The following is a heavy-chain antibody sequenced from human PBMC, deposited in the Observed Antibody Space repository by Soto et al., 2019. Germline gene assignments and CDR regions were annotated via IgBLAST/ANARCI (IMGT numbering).Heavy chain of an antibody. CDR2: ISYDGFQK. CDR3: AKDGWNDGPGNDGFDL. D-gene: IGHD1-1*01. V-gene: IGHV3-30*18. J-gene: IGHJ3*01. Sequence: QVQLVASGGGVVQPGGSLRLSCAASGFTFRRHGMHWVRQAPGKGLEWLTIISYDGFQKFYTASVKGRFTITRDNSKNMVFLQMNSLRVEDTAVYYCAKDGWNDGPGNDGFDLWGQRTMVTVSS. CDR1: GFTFRRHG.